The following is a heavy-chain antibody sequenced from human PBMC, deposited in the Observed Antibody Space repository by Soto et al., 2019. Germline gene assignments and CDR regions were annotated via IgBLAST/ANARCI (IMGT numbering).Heavy chain of an antibody. CDR1: GFTFSSYS. Sequence: EVQLVESGGGLVKLGGSLRLSCAASGFTFSSYSMNWVRQAPGKGLEWVSSISSSSSYIYYADSVKGRFTISRDNAKNSLYLQMNSLRAEDTAVYYCARDSPYYYYGMDVWGQGTTVTVSS. CDR3: ARDSPYYYYGMDV. V-gene: IGHV3-21*01. CDR2: ISSSSSYI. J-gene: IGHJ6*02.